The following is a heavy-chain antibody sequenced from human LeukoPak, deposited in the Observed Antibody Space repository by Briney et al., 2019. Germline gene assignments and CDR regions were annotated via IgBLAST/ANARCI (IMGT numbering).Heavy chain of an antibody. CDR1: GYTFTTYA. CDR2: INAGNGNT. J-gene: IGHJ4*02. D-gene: IGHD5-18*01. CDR3: ANTRLGRGYSYGCPPDY. V-gene: IGHV1-3*01. Sequence: ASVKVSCTASGYTFTTYAMHWVRQAPGQRLEWMGWINAGNGNTKYSQKFQGRVTITRDTSASTAYMELSSLRSEDTAVYYCANTRLGRGYSYGCPPDYWGQGTLVTVSS.